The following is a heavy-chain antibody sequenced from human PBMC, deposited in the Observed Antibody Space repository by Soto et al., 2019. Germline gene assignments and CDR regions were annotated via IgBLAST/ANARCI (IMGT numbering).Heavy chain of an antibody. D-gene: IGHD2-15*01. V-gene: IGHV4-30-2*01. CDR3: ARLVAATGDDAFDI. Sequence: SETLSLTCAVSGGSISSGGYSWSWIRQPPGKGLEWIGYIYHSGSTYYNPSLKSRVTISVDRSKNQFSLKLSSVTAADTAVYYCARLVAATGDDAFDIWGQGTMVTVSS. J-gene: IGHJ3*02. CDR1: GGSISSGGYS. CDR2: IYHSGST.